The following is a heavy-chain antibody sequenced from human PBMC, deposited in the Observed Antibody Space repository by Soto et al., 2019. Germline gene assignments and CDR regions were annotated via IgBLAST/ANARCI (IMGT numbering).Heavy chain of an antibody. CDR2: IYYSEST. D-gene: IGHD2-15*01. J-gene: IGHJ4*02. Sequence: QVQLQESGPGLVKPSQTLSLSCTVSGGSISSGGYYWSWIRQHPGKGLEWIGYIYYSESTYYNPSLKSRVTISVDTSKNQFSLKLSSVTAADTAVYYCARDFSRSGGSCHFDYLGQGTLVTVSS. CDR1: GGSISSGGYY. CDR3: ARDFSRSGGSCHFDY. V-gene: IGHV4-31*03.